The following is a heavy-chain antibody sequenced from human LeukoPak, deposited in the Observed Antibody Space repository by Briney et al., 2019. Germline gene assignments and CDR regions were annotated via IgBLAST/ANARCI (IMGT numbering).Heavy chain of an antibody. V-gene: IGHV3-23*01. CDR3: AKDLRAHYYDSSGYGSFGS. J-gene: IGHJ5*02. CDR2: MSASGSRT. Sequence: GGSPRLSCAASGFTFSTFAMNWIRQAPGKGLEWVSGMSASGSRTYYADSVKGRFTISRDNSKNTLSLQMNSLRAEDTAIYYCAKDLRAHYYDSSGYGSFGSWGQGTLVTVSS. D-gene: IGHD3-22*01. CDR1: GFTFSTFA.